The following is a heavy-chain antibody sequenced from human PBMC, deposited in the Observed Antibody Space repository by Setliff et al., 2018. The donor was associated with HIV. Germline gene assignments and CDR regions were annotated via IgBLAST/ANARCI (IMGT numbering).Heavy chain of an antibody. CDR3: ARNFGLSPPGKYYYYYGMDI. D-gene: IGHD3-10*01. CDR2: ISTYNGHT. CDR1: GYTFSNNG. J-gene: IGHJ6*02. V-gene: IGHV1-18*04. Sequence: ASVKVSCKASGYTFSNNGINWMRQAPGQGLEWMGWISTYNGHTNYAQNLQGRVTMTRDTSINAAYMELRGLRSDDTAVYYCARNFGLSPPGKYYYYYGMDIWGQGTTVTVSS.